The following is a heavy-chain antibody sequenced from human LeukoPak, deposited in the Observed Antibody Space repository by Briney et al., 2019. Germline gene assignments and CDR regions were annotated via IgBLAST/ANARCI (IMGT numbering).Heavy chain of an antibody. V-gene: IGHV4-34*01. J-gene: IGHJ4*02. Sequence: PSETLSLTCAVYGGSFSGYYWSWIRQPPGKRLEWIGEINHSGSTNYNPSLKSRVTISVDTSKNQFSLKLSSVTAADTAVYYCARYNSDYGFDYWGQGTLVTVSS. CDR1: GGSFSGYY. CDR3: ARYNSDYGFDY. D-gene: IGHD4-17*01. CDR2: INHSGST.